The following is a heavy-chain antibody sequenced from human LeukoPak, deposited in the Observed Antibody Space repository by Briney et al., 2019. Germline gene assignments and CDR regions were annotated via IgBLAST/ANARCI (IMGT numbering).Heavy chain of an antibody. V-gene: IGHV4-59*01. CDR1: GGSISSYY. CDR2: IYYSGST. J-gene: IGHJ3*02. Sequence: SETLSLTCTVSGGSISSYYWSWIRQPPGKGLEWIGYIYYSGSTNYNPSLKSRVTISVDTSKNQFSLKLSSVTAADTAVYYCAVVSAATDAFDIWGQGTMVTVSS. CDR3: AVVSAATDAFDI. D-gene: IGHD2-2*01.